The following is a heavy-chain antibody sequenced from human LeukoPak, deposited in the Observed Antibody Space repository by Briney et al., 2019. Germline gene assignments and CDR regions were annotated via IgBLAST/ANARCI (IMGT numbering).Heavy chain of an antibody. Sequence: GASVKVSCKASGGTFSSYTISWVRQAPGQGLEWMGGIIPIFGTANYAQKFQGRVTITADESTSTAYMELSSLRSEDTAVYYCARDTSGYDYGSFDYWGQGTLVTVSS. CDR2: IIPIFGTA. CDR1: GGTFSSYT. D-gene: IGHD5-12*01. J-gene: IGHJ4*02. CDR3: ARDTSGYDYGSFDY. V-gene: IGHV1-69*13.